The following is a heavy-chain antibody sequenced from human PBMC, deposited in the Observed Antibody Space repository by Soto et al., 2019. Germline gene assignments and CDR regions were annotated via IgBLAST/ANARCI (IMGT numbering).Heavy chain of an antibody. CDR2: IYPGDSDT. J-gene: IGHJ6*02. CDR3: ARREYSSSKYYYYYGMDV. Sequence: GESLKISCKGSGYSFTSYWIGWVRQMPGKGLEWMGIIYPGDSDTRYSPSFQDQVTISADKSISTAYLQWSSLKASDTAMYYCARREYSSSKYYYYYGMDVWGQGTTVTVSS. D-gene: IGHD6-6*01. CDR1: GYSFTSYW. V-gene: IGHV5-51*01.